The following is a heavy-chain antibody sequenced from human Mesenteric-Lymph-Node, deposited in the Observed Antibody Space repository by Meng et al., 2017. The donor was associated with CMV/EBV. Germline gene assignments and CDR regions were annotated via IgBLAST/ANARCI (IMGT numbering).Heavy chain of an antibody. CDR3: ARHQRWLKSEGGFNY. CDR2: INHRGST. Sequence: QGQVKRWGAGLLKPSGALALTCAGHGGSFKGYYWSWIRQPPGKGLEWIGEINHRGSTNYKPSLNSRVTISVDTSKNQFSLKLSSVTAADTAVYYCARHQRWLKSEGGFNYWGQGTLVTVSS. CDR1: GGSFKGYY. J-gene: IGHJ4*02. V-gene: IGHV4-34*01. D-gene: IGHD4-23*01.